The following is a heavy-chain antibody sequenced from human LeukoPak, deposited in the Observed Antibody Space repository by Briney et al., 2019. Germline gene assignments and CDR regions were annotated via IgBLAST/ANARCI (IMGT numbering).Heavy chain of an antibody. D-gene: IGHD5/OR15-5a*01. Sequence: GGSLRLSCAASGFTFSEYWMSWVRQAPGEGLEWVANIKEDGGEKYYVDSMKGRFTISRDNAKNSLYLQMNSLRAEDTAVYYCATTRVSGYYYYYYGMAVWGQGTTVTVSS. CDR2: IKEDGGEK. CDR3: ATTRVSGYYYYYYGMAV. J-gene: IGHJ6*02. V-gene: IGHV3-7*01. CDR1: GFTFSEYW.